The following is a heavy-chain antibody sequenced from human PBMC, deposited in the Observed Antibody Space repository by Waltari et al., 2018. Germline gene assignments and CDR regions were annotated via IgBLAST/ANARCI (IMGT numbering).Heavy chain of an antibody. CDR1: GYTFTGYY. CDR2: INPNSGGK. J-gene: IGHJ3*02. Sequence: QVQLVQSGAEVKKPGASVTVSCKASGYTFTGYYMHWVRQAPGQGLEWMGWINPNSGGKNYAQKFQGRVTMNRDTSISTAYMELSRLGSDDTAVYYCARYGTTDAFDIWGQGTMVTVSS. V-gene: IGHV1-2*02. CDR3: ARYGTTDAFDI. D-gene: IGHD4-17*01.